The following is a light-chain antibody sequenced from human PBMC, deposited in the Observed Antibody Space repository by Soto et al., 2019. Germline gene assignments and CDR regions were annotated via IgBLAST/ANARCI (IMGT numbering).Light chain of an antibody. J-gene: IGKJ1*01. CDR1: QGIRNY. CDR3: QQYDIYPRT. V-gene: IGKV1-16*02. CDR2: ATF. Sequence: DIQMTQSPSSLSASVGDRVTITCRASQGIRNYLAWFQQKPGKAPKCLIYATFKLQSGVPSKFSGSGSGTEFDLTISCLQPEDFATYYCQQYDIYPRTFGQGTKVEIK.